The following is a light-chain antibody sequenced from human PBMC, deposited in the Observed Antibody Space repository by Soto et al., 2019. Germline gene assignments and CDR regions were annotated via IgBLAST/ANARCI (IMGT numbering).Light chain of an antibody. CDR3: QQRNTWPQIT. CDR2: DAS. V-gene: IGKV3-11*01. CDR1: QSVRTY. J-gene: IGKJ5*01. Sequence: EIGLTPSPVTLSSSPRERATLSCMASQSVRTYLAWYQVKPGQAPRLLIYDASRRASGVPARFSGSGSGTDFTLTISSLEPEDFALYYCQQRNTWPQITFGQGTRLEIK.